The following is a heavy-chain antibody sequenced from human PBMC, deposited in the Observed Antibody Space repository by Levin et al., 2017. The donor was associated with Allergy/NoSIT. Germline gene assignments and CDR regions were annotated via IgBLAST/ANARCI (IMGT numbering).Heavy chain of an antibody. J-gene: IGHJ6*02. CDR1: GGTFSSYA. V-gene: IGHV1-69*01. Sequence: KISCKASGGTFSSYAISWVRQAPGQGLEWMGGIIPIFGTANYAQKFQGRVTITADESTSTAYMELSSLRSEDTAVYYCARVDRDYYYYYGMDVWGQGTTVTVSS. CDR2: IIPIFGTA. CDR3: ARVDRDYYYYYGMDV.